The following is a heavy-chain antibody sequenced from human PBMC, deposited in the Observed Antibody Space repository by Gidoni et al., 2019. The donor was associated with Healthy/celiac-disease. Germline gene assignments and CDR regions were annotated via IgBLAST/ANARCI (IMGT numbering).Heavy chain of an antibody. V-gene: IGHV1-8*01. J-gene: IGHJ6*02. D-gene: IGHD3-22*01. CDR1: GYTFTSYD. CDR2: MNPNSGNT. Sequence: QLVQSGAEVKKPGASVKVSCKASGYTFTSYDINWVRQATGQGLEWMGWMNPNSGNTGYAQKFQGRVTMTRNTSISTAYMELSSLRSEDTAVYYCAREMYNGNYYDREDYYYYGMDVWGQGTTVTVSS. CDR3: AREMYNGNYYDREDYYYYGMDV.